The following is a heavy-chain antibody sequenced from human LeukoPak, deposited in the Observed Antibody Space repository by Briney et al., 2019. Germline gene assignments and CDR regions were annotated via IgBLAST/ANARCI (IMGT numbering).Heavy chain of an antibody. CDR1: GGSISSGGYS. D-gene: IGHD2-2*01. Sequence: SQTLSLTCAVSGGSISSGGYSWSWIRQPPGKGLGWIGYIYHSGSTYYNPSLKSRVTISVDRSKNQFSLKLSSVTAADTAVYYCASYCSSTSCYYSDAFDIWGQGTMVTVSS. V-gene: IGHV4-30-2*01. J-gene: IGHJ3*02. CDR3: ASYCSSTSCYYSDAFDI. CDR2: IYHSGST.